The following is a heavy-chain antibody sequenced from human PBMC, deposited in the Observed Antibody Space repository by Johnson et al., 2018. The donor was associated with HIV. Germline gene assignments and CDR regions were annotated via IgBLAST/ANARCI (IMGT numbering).Heavy chain of an antibody. CDR2: ISYDGSNK. V-gene: IGHV3-30*18. Sequence: QVQLVESGGGVVQPGRSLRLSCAASGFTFSSYGMHWVRQAPGKGLEWVAVISYDGSNKYYADSVKGRFTISRDNAKNSLYLQMNSLRAEDTAVYYCAKPVVPGGDDLDMYEFAFDIWGQGTMVIVSS. CDR1: GFTFSSYG. D-gene: IGHD2-2*01. CDR3: AKPVVPGGDDLDMYEFAFDI. J-gene: IGHJ3*02.